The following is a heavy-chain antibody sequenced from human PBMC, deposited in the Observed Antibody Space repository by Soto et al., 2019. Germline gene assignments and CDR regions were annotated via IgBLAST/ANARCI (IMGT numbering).Heavy chain of an antibody. J-gene: IGHJ4*02. D-gene: IGHD3-3*01. Sequence: QVQVVESGGGVVQPGRSLRLSCAASGFTFSSYAMHWVRQAPGKGLEWVAVISYDGSNKYYADSVKRRFTISRDNSKNTLYLQMNRLRAEDTAVYYCAREIERLLGCWGQGTLGTVSS. CDR3: AREIERLLGC. V-gene: IGHV3-30-3*01. CDR2: ISYDGSNK. CDR1: GFTFSSYA.